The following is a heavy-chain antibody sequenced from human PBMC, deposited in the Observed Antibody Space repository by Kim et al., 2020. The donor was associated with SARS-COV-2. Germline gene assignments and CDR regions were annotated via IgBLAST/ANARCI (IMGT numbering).Heavy chain of an antibody. CDR1: GFTFSSYG. CDR3: ARDLTELRYFDWLPNYYYYGMDV. D-gene: IGHD3-9*01. CDR2: IWYDGSNK. V-gene: IGHV3-33*01. J-gene: IGHJ6*02. Sequence: GGSLRLSCAASGFTFSSYGMHWVRQAPGKGLEWVAVIWYDGSNKYYADSVKGRFTISRDNSKNTLYLQMNSLRAEDTAVYYCARDLTELRYFDWLPNYYYYGMDVWGQGTTVTVSS.